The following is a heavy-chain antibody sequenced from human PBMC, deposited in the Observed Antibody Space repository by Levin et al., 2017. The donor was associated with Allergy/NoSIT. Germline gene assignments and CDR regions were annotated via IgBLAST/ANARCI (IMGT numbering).Heavy chain of an antibody. CDR2: ISYDGSNK. V-gene: IGHV3-33*01. J-gene: IGHJ6*02. CDR1: GSTLSSHG. CDR3: ARDPSHTIDV. Sequence: GGSLRLSCAVSGSTLSSHGMHWVRQAPGKGLEWAAVISYDGSNKWYADSVRGRFTVSRDVFKNILYLEMNSLRPEDTAVYYCARDPSHTIDVWGQGTTVIVSS.